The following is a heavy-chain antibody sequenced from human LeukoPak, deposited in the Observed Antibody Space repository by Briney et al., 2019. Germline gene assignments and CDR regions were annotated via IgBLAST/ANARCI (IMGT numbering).Heavy chain of an antibody. J-gene: IGHJ4*02. CDR2: IHYGGTT. CDR1: GGSIGSGYY. CDR3: TRDIGDFVTDF. Sequence: PSETLSLTCTVSGGSIGSGYYWAWIRPPPGKGLERIGSIHYGGTTHYNPSLQSRVTISADTSKNQFALDLRSVTAADTAVYYCTRDIGDFVTDFWGQGTLVTVSS. D-gene: IGHD2-21*02. V-gene: IGHV4-39*02.